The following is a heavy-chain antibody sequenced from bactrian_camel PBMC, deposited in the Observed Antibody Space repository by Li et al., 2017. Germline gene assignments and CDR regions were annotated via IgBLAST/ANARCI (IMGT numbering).Heavy chain of an antibody. Sequence: VQLVESGGGSVQAGGSLRLSCAIRSDGRFCVAWFRQAPGKEREGVATIDSDGSTLYADSVKGRFTISKDDAKNTLYLQMNSLKPEDTAIYYCAAGRWPCGAMPYEYDYWGQGTQVTVS. CDR3: AAGRWPCGAMPYEYDY. J-gene: IGHJ4*01. CDR1: SDGRFC. V-gene: IGHV3S55*01. D-gene: IGHD1*01. CDR2: IDSDGST.